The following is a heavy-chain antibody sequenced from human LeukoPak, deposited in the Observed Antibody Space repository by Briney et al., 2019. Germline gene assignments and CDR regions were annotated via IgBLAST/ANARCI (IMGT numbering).Heavy chain of an antibody. D-gene: IGHD3-10*01. Sequence: GGSLRLSCAASGFTFSSYAMSWVRQAPGKGLEWVSAISGSGGSTYYADSVKGRFTISRDNSKNTLYLQMNSLRAEDTAVYYCANRCDGSGRRNWFDPWGQGTLVTVSS. CDR3: ANRCDGSGRRNWFDP. V-gene: IGHV3-23*01. J-gene: IGHJ5*02. CDR1: GFTFSSYA. CDR2: ISGSGGST.